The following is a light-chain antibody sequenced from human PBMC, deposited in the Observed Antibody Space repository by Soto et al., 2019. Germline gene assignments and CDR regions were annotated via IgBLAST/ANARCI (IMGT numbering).Light chain of an antibody. CDR1: QRILKY. V-gene: IGKV1-39*01. CDR3: QHSYTTPPWT. J-gene: IGKJ1*01. Sequence: IEMAQAPSSVSASVGYRIAITCRASQRILKYLNLYQQKPGKAPNLLISAASNLHSGVPSRFSGSGSGTDFTLTISSLEPDHFATYYCQHSYTTPPWTVGQGTKVDXK. CDR2: AAS.